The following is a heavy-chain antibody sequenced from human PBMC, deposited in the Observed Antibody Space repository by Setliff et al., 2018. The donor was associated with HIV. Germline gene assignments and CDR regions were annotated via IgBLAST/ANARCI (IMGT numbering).Heavy chain of an antibody. Sequence: SETLSLTCSVSGGSIRSGSYYWSWIRQPAGKGLEWIGHIYSTGSTRYNPSLESRLTILVDTSRNQFSLKLNSVTAADTVVYYCARAAYSGTYVWEPATDLWGRGTLVTVS. D-gene: IGHD1-26*01. CDR3: ARAAYSGTYVWEPATDL. CDR1: GGSIRSGSYY. V-gene: IGHV4-61*09. J-gene: IGHJ2*01. CDR2: IYSTGST.